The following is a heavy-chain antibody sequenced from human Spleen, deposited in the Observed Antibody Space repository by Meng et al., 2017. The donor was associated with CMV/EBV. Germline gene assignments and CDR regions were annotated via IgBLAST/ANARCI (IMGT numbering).Heavy chain of an antibody. D-gene: IGHD6-19*01. V-gene: IGHV4-61*02. Sequence: LQESGPGPVKPSQPLSLTFLALVGSISSGDYCWRWIRQPAGKGLEWIGRIYTSGSTNYNPSLKSRVTISVDTSQNQFSLKLSSVTAADTAVYYGARDQWAVAGTALDPWGQGTLVTVSS. J-gene: IGHJ5*02. CDR2: IYTSGST. CDR1: VGSISSGDYC. CDR3: ARDQWAVAGTALDP.